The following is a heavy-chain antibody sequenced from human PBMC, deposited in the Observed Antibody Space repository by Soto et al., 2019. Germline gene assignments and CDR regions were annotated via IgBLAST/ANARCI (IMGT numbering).Heavy chain of an antibody. CDR3: SRGKPRGYRFGSRNFFYYGLDD. D-gene: IGHD5-18*01. V-gene: IGHV4-34*01. CDR2: VHPSGST. J-gene: IGHJ6*04. Sequence: AGTPWPTCAFFSAPPGDHYWAWIRQAPAKWLEWIGAVHPSGSTDYNPSLRSRLTLSLDTSKTQFTLKVASVTAADTAVYFCSRGKPRGYRFGSRNFFYYGLDDSGTVTTVP. CDR1: SAPPGDHY.